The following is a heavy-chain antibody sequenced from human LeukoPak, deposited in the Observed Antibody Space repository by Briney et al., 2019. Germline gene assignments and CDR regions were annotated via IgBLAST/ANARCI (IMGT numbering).Heavy chain of an antibody. Sequence: PSETLSLTCTVSGGSISSYYWSWIRQPPGKGLEWIGYIYYSGSTNYNPSLKSRVTISVDTSKNQFSLKLSSVTAADTAVYYCARFTTVSLGYWYFDLWGRGTLVTVSS. J-gene: IGHJ2*01. D-gene: IGHD4-17*01. CDR1: GGSISSYY. CDR3: ARFTTVSLGYWYFDL. CDR2: IYYSGST. V-gene: IGHV4-59*01.